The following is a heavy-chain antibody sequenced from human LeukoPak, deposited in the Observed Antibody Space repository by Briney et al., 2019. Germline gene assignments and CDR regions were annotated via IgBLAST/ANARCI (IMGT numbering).Heavy chain of an antibody. Sequence: GRSLRLSCAASGFTFDDYAMHWVRQAPGKGLEWVSGISWNSGSIGYADSVKGRFTISRDNAKNSLYLQMNSLRVEDMALYYCAKDTSTYYYDSSGFDYWCQGTLVTVSS. CDR1: GFTFDDYA. CDR2: ISWNSGSI. D-gene: IGHD3-22*01. J-gene: IGHJ4*02. CDR3: AKDTSTYYYDSSGFDY. V-gene: IGHV3-9*03.